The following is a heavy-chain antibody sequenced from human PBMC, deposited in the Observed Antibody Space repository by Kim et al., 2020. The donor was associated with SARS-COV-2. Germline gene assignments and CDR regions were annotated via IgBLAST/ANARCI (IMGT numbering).Heavy chain of an antibody. CDR1: GDSVSSNSAA. CDR2: TYYRSKWSY. J-gene: IGHJ4*02. V-gene: IGHV6-1*01. Sequence: SLTLSLTCAISGDSVSSNSAAWNWIRQSPLRGLEWLGRTYYRSKWSYDYAVSVKSRITINPDTSKNQFSLQLNSVTPEDTAVYYCARGRFGGGWYYFDYWGQGSLVTVSS. CDR3: ARGRFGGGWYYFDY. D-gene: IGHD6-19*01.